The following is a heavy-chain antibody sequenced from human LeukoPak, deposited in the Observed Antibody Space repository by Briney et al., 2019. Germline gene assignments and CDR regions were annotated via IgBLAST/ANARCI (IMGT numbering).Heavy chain of an antibody. CDR3: ARNDPEWELATGVWTY. D-gene: IGHD1-26*01. J-gene: IGHJ4*02. Sequence: GRSLRLSCEASGFTFNTYAMHWVRQAPGKGLEWVAGISHDGSKKDYIDSVKGRFTISRDNSRNTLDLQMNSLRPDDTGVYFCARNDPEWELATGVWTYGGQGPRVIVSS. CDR2: ISHDGSKK. CDR1: GFTFNTYA. V-gene: IGHV3-30*04.